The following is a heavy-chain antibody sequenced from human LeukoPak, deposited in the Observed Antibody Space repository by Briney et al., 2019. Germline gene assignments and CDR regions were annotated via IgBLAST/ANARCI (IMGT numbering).Heavy chain of an antibody. D-gene: IGHD4-17*01. CDR2: TNPNSGGT. V-gene: IGHV1-2*02. CDR1: GYTFTGYY. Sequence: ASVKVSCKASGYTFTGYYMHWVRQAPGQGLEWMGWTNPNSGGTNCAQKFQGRVTMTRDTSISTAYMELSRLRSDDTAVYYCAIPYGDYYYYMDVWGKGTTVTVSS. CDR3: AIPYGDYYYYMDV. J-gene: IGHJ6*03.